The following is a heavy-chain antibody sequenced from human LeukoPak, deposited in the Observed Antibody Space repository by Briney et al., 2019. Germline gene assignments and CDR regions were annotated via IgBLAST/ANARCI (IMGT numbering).Heavy chain of an antibody. J-gene: IGHJ4*02. D-gene: IGHD5-18*01. V-gene: IGHV3-7*01. Sequence: GGSLRLSCAASGFTFSSYWMSWVRQAPGKRLEWVANIKQDGSEKYYVDSVKGRFPISRDNAKNSLYLQMNSLRADDTAVYYCARVSAEPDTAMVDFDYWGQGTLVTVSS. CDR1: GFTFSSYW. CDR3: ARVSAEPDTAMVDFDY. CDR2: IKQDGSEK.